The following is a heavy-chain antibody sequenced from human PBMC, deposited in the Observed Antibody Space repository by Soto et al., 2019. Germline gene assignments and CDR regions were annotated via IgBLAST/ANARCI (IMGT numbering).Heavy chain of an antibody. CDR3: AKVLENAYYDILTGYFDY. Sequence: HPGGSLRLSCAASGFTVSSYAMRWVRQAPGKGLEWVSAISGSGGSTYYADSVKGRFTISRDNSKNTLYLQMSSLRAEDTAVYYCAKVLENAYYDILTGYFDYWGQGTLVTVSS. V-gene: IGHV3-23*01. CDR2: ISGSGGST. D-gene: IGHD3-9*01. J-gene: IGHJ4*02. CDR1: GFTVSSYA.